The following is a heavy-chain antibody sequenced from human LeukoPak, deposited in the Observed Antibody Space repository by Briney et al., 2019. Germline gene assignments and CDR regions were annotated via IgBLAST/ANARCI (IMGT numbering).Heavy chain of an antibody. J-gene: IGHJ4*02. CDR3: TRGDSSSKIDY. CDR1: GFTFYSCW. V-gene: IGHV3-7*01. CDR2: INEDGSEK. D-gene: IGHD6-6*01. Sequence: PGGSLRLSCAASGFTFYSCWMSWVRQAPGKGLEWTANINEDGSEKHYVDSVEGRFTISRDNAKNSLYLQMNSLRVEDTALYYCTRGDSSSKIDYWGQGILVIVSS.